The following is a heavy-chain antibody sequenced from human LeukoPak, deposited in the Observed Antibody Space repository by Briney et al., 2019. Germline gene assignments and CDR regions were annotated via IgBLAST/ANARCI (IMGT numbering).Heavy chain of an antibody. D-gene: IGHD3-10*01. J-gene: IGHJ4*02. CDR1: GFTFSSYA. CDR3: AKGLPYGSGRD. CDR2: VSGSGGST. V-gene: IGHV3-23*01. Sequence: GGSLILSCAASGFTFSSYAMSWVRQAPGEGLEWVSGVSGSGGSTDYADSVKGRFTISRDNSKNTLYLQMNSLRAEDTAVYYCAKGLPYGSGRDWGQGTLVTVSS.